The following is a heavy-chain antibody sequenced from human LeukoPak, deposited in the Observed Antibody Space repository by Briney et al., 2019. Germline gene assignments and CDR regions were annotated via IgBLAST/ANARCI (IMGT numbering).Heavy chain of an antibody. CDR2: IRYDGSNK. D-gene: IGHD2-15*01. Sequence: GGSLRLSCAASGFTFSSYGMHWVRQAPGKGLEWVAFIRYDGSNKYYADSVKGRFTISRDNSKNTLYLQMNSLRAEDTAVYYGAKGPYSDDAFDIWGQGAMVTVSS. V-gene: IGHV3-30*02. CDR3: AKGPYSDDAFDI. CDR1: GFTFSSYG. J-gene: IGHJ3*02.